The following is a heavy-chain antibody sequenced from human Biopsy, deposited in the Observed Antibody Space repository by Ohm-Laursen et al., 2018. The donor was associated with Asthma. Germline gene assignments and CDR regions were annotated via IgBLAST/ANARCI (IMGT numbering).Heavy chain of an antibody. CDR2: RDHEEGGT. J-gene: IGHJ4*02. D-gene: IGHD4-17*01. CDR3: ASDFPKDYVRYDFQF. CDR1: GYSLTDLS. V-gene: IGHV1-24*01. Sequence: ASVKVSCKISGYSLTDLSMHWVRQAPGQGLEWMGGRDHEEGGTVNARRFQGRVTMTEDTSTDTAYIELSSLSSDDTAVYYCASDFPKDYVRYDFQFWGQGTLVTVSS.